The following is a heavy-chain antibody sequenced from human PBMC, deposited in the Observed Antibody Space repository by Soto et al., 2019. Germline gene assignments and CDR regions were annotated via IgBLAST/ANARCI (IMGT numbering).Heavy chain of an antibody. D-gene: IGHD3-3*01. CDR1: GFTFSSYS. Sequence: GGSLRLSCAASGFTFSSYSMNWVRQAPGKGLEWVSSISSSSSYIYYADSVKGRFTIPRDNAKNSLYLQMNSLRAEDTAVYYCARDRRPYYDFWSGYPLRYCYYGMDVWGQGTTVTVS. V-gene: IGHV3-21*01. J-gene: IGHJ6*02. CDR3: ARDRRPYYDFWSGYPLRYCYYGMDV. CDR2: ISSSSSYI.